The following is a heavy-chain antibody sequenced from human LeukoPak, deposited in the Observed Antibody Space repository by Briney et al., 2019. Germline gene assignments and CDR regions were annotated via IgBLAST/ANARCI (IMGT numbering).Heavy chain of an antibody. V-gene: IGHV4-4*07. CDR1: GGSISSYY. J-gene: IGHJ4*02. D-gene: IGHD3-10*01. CDR3: ARAQYRYYGSRSSTYYFDY. CDR2: IYTSGST. Sequence: SETLSLTCTVSGGSISSYYWSWIRQPAGKGLEWIGRIYTSGSTNYNPSLKSRVTTSVDTSKNQFSLKLSSVTAADTAVYYCARAQYRYYGSRSSTYYFDYWGQGTLVTVSS.